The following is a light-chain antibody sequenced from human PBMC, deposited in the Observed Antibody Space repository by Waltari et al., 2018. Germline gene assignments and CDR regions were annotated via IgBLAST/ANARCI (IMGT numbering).Light chain of an antibody. V-gene: IGLV2-8*01. CDR3: SAHGGSDNFYV. CDR1: SSDVGAYNL. Sequence: QSALTQPPSASGSPGQSVTISCTGTSSDVGAYNLVSWYQQHPGKVPKLMIYEVDRRPQGVPGRFSCSKSGNTASLTVSGLQAEDEADYYCSAHGGSDNFYVFGSGTKVTVL. CDR2: EVD. J-gene: IGLJ1*01.